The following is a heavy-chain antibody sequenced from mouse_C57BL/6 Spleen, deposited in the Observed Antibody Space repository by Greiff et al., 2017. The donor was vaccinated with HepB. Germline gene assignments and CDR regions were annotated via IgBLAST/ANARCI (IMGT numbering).Heavy chain of an antibody. CDR2: IYPGDGDT. CDR1: GYAFSSSW. D-gene: IGHD4-1*01. V-gene: IGHV1-82*01. Sequence: QVQLQQSGPELVKPGASVKISCKASGYAFSSSWMNWVKQRPGKGLEWIGRIYPGDGDTNYNGKFKGKATLTADKSSSTAYMQLSSLTSEDSAVYFCARKGERGHWYFEVWGTGTTVTVSA. CDR3: ARKGERGHWYFEV. J-gene: IGHJ1*03.